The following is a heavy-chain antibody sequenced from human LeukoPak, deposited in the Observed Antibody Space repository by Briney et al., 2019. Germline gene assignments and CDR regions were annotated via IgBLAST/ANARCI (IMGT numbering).Heavy chain of an antibody. J-gene: IGHJ3*02. CDR2: INPSGGST. CDR3: ARAEEHYYDSSGYPGTFDI. D-gene: IGHD3-22*01. CDR1: GYTFTSYY. Sequence: ASVKVSRKASGYTFTSYYMHWVRQAPGQGLEWMGIINPSGGSTSYAQKFQGRVTMTRDMSTSTVYMELSSLRSEDTAVYYCARAEEHYYDSSGYPGTFDIWGQGTMVTVSS. V-gene: IGHV1-46*01.